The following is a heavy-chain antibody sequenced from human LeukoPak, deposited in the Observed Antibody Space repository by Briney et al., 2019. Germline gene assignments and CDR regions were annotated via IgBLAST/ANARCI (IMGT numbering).Heavy chain of an antibody. CDR2: IYYSGST. CDR1: GGSISSYY. J-gene: IGHJ4*02. CDR3: ARRYSSGWSYFDY. D-gene: IGHD6-19*01. Sequence: SETLSLTCTVSGGSISSYYWSWIRQPPGKGLEWIGYIYYSGSTNYNPSLKSRDTISVDTSKNQFSLKLSSVTAADTAVYYCARRYSSGWSYFDYWGQGTLVTVSS. V-gene: IGHV4-59*08.